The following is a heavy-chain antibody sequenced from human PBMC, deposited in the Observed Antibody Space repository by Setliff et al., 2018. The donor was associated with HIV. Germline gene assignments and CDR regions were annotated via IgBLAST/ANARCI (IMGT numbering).Heavy chain of an antibody. V-gene: IGHV4-39*01. CDR2: INHNGNT. J-gene: IGHJ3*02. Sequence: PSETLSLTCTVSGGSISSRDYYWGWIRQPPGKGLEWIGSINHNGNTYYSPSLKTRVTISVDTSKKQFSLKLNSVTAPDTATYYCARLFQWMSYSFDIWGQGKMVTVS. CDR3: ARLFQWMSYSFDI. D-gene: IGHD1-26*01. CDR1: GGSISSRDYY.